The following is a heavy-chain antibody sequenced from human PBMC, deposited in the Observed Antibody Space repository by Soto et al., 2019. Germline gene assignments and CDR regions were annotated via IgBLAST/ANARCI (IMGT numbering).Heavy chain of an antibody. D-gene: IGHD3-3*01. Sequence: SLKISCKGSGYSFTSYWIVWVRQMPGKGLEWMGIIYPGDSDTRYSPSFQGQATISADKSISTAYLQWSSLKASDTAMYYCARRITIFGVVDQSDCMYVWGKGTTV. CDR3: ARRITIFGVVDQSDCMYV. CDR2: IYPGDSDT. V-gene: IGHV5-51*01. J-gene: IGHJ6*03. CDR1: GYSFTSYW.